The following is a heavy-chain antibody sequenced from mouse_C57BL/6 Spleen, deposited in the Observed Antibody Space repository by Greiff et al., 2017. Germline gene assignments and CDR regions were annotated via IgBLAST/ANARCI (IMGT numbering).Heavy chain of an antibody. V-gene: IGHV1-50*01. CDR2: IDPSDGYT. Sequence: QVQLQQPGAELVKPGASVKLSCKASGYTFTSYWMQWVKQRPGQGLEWMGEIDPSDGYTNYNQKFKGKATLTVDTSSSTAYMQLSSLTSEDSAVYSCERGDCYGGSYGFWAYWGQGTLVTVSA. J-gene: IGHJ3*01. CDR1: GYTFTSYW. D-gene: IGHD1-1*01. CDR3: ERGDCYGGSYGFWAY.